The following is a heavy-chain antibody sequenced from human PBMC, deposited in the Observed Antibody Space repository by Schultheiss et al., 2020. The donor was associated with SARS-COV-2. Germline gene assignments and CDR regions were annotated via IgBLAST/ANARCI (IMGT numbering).Heavy chain of an antibody. J-gene: IGHJ6*02. CDR2: IYYSGST. V-gene: IGHV4-30-4*01. CDR3: ARDKAAAGRYYYGMDV. Sequence: SCTVSGGSISSGDYYWSWIRQPPGKGLEWIGYIYYSGSTYYNPSLKSRVTISVDTSKNQFSLKLSSVTAADTAVYYCARDKAAAGRYYYGMDVWGQGTTVTVSS. D-gene: IGHD6-13*01. CDR1: GGSISSGDYY.